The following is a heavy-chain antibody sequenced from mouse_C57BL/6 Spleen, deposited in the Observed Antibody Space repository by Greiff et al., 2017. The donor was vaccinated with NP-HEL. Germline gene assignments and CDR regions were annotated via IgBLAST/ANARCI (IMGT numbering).Heavy chain of an antibody. CDR3: ARPGGSGYFDV. V-gene: IGHV1-59*01. D-gene: IGHD1-1*01. CDR2: IDPSDSYT. J-gene: IGHJ1*03. Sequence: QVQLQQPGAELVRPGTSVKLSCKASGYTFTSYWMHWVKQRPGQGLEWIGVIDPSDSYTNYNQKFKGKATLTVDTSSSTAYVQLSSLTSEDSAVYYCARPGGSGYFDVWGTGTTVTVSS. CDR1: GYTFTSYW.